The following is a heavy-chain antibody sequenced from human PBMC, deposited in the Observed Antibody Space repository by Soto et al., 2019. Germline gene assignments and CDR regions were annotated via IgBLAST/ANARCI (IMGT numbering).Heavy chain of an antibody. CDR3: AKTGGSGSSNPNYYYYYGMDV. Sequence: SLRLSCAASGFTFSSYAMSWVRQAPGKGLEWVSAISGSGGSTYYADSVKGRFTISRDNSKNTLYLQMSSLRAEDTAVYYCAKTGGSGSSNPNYYYYYGMDVWGQGTTVTVSS. CDR2: ISGSGGST. CDR1: GFTFSSYA. V-gene: IGHV3-23*01. J-gene: IGHJ6*02. D-gene: IGHD3-10*01.